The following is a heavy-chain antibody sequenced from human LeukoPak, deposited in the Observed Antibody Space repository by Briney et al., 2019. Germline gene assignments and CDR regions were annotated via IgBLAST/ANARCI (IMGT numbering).Heavy chain of an antibody. CDR3: ARLSDSGSYYGY. D-gene: IGHD1-26*01. Sequence: SETLSLTYIVSGGSISSYYWGWIRQPPGKGLEWIGSIYYSGSTYYNPSLKSRVTISVDTSKNQFSLKLSSVTAADTAVYYCARLSDSGSYYGYWGQGTLVTVSS. CDR1: GGSISSYY. J-gene: IGHJ4*02. V-gene: IGHV4-39*01. CDR2: IYYSGST.